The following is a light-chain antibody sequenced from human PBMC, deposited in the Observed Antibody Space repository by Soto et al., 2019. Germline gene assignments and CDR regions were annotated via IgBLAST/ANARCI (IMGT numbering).Light chain of an antibody. J-gene: IGKJ1*01. CDR1: QSVSSN. CDR2: GAS. Sequence: EIVLTQSPGTLSLSPGARAPLSCRARQSVSSNLAWYQQKPGQAPRLLIYGASTRATGIPARFSGSGSGTEFTLTISSLQSEDFAVYYCQQYNNWPGTFGQGTKVDI. V-gene: IGKV3-15*01. CDR3: QQYNNWPGT.